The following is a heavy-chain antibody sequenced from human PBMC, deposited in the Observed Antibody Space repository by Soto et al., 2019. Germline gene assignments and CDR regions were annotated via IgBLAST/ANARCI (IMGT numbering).Heavy chain of an antibody. J-gene: IGHJ5*02. V-gene: IGHV4-61*01. CDR3: ARADGREFDYDDVWGTRGDWFDP. CDR2: IYDGGGS. CDR1: GASVTSGLYY. D-gene: IGHD3-16*01. Sequence: SETLSLTCSVSGASVTSGLYYWTWIRQPPGRGLEWMGFIYDGGGSNYSPSLRGRVTMSVDSSKNQFSLNLTSVTAADTAVYYCARADGREFDYDDVWGTRGDWFDPWGQGTLVTVSS.